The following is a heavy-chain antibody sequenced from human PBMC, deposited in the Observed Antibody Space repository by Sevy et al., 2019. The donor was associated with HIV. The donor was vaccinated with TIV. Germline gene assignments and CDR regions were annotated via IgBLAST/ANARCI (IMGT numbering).Heavy chain of an antibody. Sequence: GGSLRLSCAASGFTFSDYYMSWIRQAPGKGLEWVSYISSSGSTIYYDDSVKGRFTISRDKAKNALYLQMNTLRAEDTAVYYCARDEPMTTVTTPPRARYYYYYYGMDVWGQGTTVTVSS. CDR1: GFTFSDYY. J-gene: IGHJ6*02. CDR2: ISSSGSTI. V-gene: IGHV3-11*01. D-gene: IGHD4-17*01. CDR3: ARDEPMTTVTTPPRARYYYYYYGMDV.